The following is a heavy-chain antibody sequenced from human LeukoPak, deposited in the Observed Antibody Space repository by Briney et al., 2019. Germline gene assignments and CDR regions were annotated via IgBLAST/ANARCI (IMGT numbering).Heavy chain of an antibody. J-gene: IGHJ4*02. CDR2: IKQDGSEK. CDR1: GFTFSSYW. Sequence: GGSLRLSXAASGFTFSSYWMSWVRQAPGKGLEWVANIKQDGSEKYYVDSVKGRFTISRDNAKNSLYLQMNSLRAEDTAVYYCARSLYPSGSFFDYWGQGTLVTVSS. V-gene: IGHV3-7*01. D-gene: IGHD6-13*01. CDR3: ARSLYPSGSFFDY.